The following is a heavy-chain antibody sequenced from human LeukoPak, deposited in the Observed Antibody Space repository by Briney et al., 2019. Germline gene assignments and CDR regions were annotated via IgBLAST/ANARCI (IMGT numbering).Heavy chain of an antibody. CDR2: INHSGST. Sequence: PETLSPTRAVYRGALSGYYWGWIRQPPGKGLEWIGEINHSGSTNYNPSLKSRVTISVDTSKNQFSLKLSSVTAADTAVYYCARGPQRWLQSGVLDYWGQGTLVTVSS. D-gene: IGHD5-24*01. V-gene: IGHV4-34*01. J-gene: IGHJ4*02. CDR3: ARGPQRWLQSGVLDY. CDR1: RGALSGYY.